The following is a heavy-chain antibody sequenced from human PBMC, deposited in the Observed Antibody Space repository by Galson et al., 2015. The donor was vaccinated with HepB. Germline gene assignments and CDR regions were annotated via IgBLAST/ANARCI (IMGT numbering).Heavy chain of an antibody. CDR3: ARLYCSGGSCYFDY. D-gene: IGHD2-15*01. CDR1: GFTFSSYA. Sequence: SLRLSCAGSGFTFSSYAMHWVRQAPGKGLAYVSAINTNGGSTNYASSVKGRFTISRDNSKNTLYLQMGSLRAEDMAVYYCARLYCSGGSCYFDYWGQGTLVTVSS. J-gene: IGHJ4*02. CDR2: INTNGGST. V-gene: IGHV3-64*01.